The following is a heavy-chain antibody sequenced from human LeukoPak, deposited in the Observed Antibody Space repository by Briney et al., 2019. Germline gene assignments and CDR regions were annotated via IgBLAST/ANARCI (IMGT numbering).Heavy chain of an antibody. V-gene: IGHV4-34*01. CDR1: GGSFSGYY. CDR2: INHSGST. CDR3: ARGSPRPLPSYDFWSGYFY. J-gene: IGHJ4*02. D-gene: IGHD3-3*01. Sequence: SETPSLTCAVYGGSFSGYYWSWIRQPPGKGLEWIGEINHSGSTNYNPSLKSRVTISVDTSKNQFSLKLSSVTAADTAVYYCARGSPRPLPSYDFWSGYFYWGQGTLATVSS.